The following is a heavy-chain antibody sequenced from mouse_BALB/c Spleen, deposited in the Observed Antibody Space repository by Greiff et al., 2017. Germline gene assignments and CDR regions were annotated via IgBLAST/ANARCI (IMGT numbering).Heavy chain of an antibody. CDR1: GFTFTDYY. CDR3: ARDQYRYTFAY. CDR2: IRNKANGYTT. J-gene: IGHJ3*01. Sequence: EVQRVESGGGLVQPGGSLRLSCATSGFTFTDYYMSWVRQPPGKALEWLGFIRNKANGYTTEYSASVKGRFTISRDNSQSILYLQMNTLRAEDSATYYCARDQYRYTFAYWCQGTLVTVSA. D-gene: IGHD2-14*01. V-gene: IGHV7-3*02.